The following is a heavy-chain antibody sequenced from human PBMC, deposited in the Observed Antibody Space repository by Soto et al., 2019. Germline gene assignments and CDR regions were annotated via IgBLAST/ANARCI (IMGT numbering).Heavy chain of an antibody. V-gene: IGHV6-1*01. J-gene: IGHJ6*02. Sequence: PSQTLSLTCAISGDSVSSNSAAWNWIRQSPSRGLEWLGRTYYRSKWYNDYAVSVKSRITINPDTSKNQFSLQLNSVTPEDTAVYYCARVSTAARRGESGYYYYSGMDVWGQGTTVTVSS. D-gene: IGHD6-6*01. CDR2: TYYRSKWYN. CDR1: GDSVSSNSAA. CDR3: ARVSTAARRGESGYYYYSGMDV.